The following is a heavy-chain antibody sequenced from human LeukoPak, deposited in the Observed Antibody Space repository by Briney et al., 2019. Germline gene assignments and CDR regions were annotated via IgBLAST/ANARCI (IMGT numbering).Heavy chain of an antibody. Sequence: SVTVSFKASGGTFISYAISWVRQAPGQGLEWMGGIIPIFGTANYAQKFQGRVTITADESTSIAYMELSSLRSEDTAVYYCASPTPRYISSWPPLYYFYYWGQGTLVTVSS. D-gene: IGHD6-13*01. V-gene: IGHV1-69*13. J-gene: IGHJ4*02. CDR1: GGTFISYA. CDR3: ASPTPRYISSWPPLYYFYY. CDR2: IIPIFGTA.